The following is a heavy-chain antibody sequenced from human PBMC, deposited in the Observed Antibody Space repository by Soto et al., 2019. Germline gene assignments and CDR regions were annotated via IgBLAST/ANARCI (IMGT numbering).Heavy chain of an antibody. CDR2: ISYDGSNK. J-gene: IGHJ4*02. CDR3: AKAQPDYATVTTAISY. D-gene: IGHD4-17*01. Sequence: QVQLVESGGGVVQPGRSLRLSCAASGFTFSSYGMYWVRQAPGKGLEWVAVISYDGSNKYYADSVKGRFTISRDNSKNTLYLQMNSLRAEDTAVYYCAKAQPDYATVTTAISYWGQGTLVTVSS. V-gene: IGHV3-30*18. CDR1: GFTFSSYG.